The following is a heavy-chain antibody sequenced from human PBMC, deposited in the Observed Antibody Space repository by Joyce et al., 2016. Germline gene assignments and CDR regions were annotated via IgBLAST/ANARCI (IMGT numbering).Heavy chain of an antibody. D-gene: IGHD2-15*01. J-gene: IGHJ3*02. V-gene: IGHV1-69*01. Sequence: QVQLVQSGAEVKKPGSSVKVSCKASGGTFNNYTFNCVRQAPGQGLEWMGGIIPIFGAPNYAQRFQGRLTITAEGSTSTACMELSSLRSDDTAVYYCARSIGGGSDAFDIWGQGTMVTVSS. CDR1: GGTFNNYT. CDR2: IIPIFGAP. CDR3: ARSIGGGSDAFDI.